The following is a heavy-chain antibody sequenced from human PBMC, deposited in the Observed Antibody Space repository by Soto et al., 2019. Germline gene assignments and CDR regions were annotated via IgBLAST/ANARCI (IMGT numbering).Heavy chain of an antibody. J-gene: IGHJ6*02. CDR1: GFTFSSYE. V-gene: IGHV3-48*03. Sequence: EVQLVESGGGLVQPGGSLRLSCAASGFTFSSYEMNWVRQAPGKGLEWVSYISSSGSTIYYVDSVKGRFTISRDNAKNSLDLQMNSLRAEDTAVYYCARDHKGGYYYYGMDVWGQGTTVTVSS. CDR2: ISSSGSTI. CDR3: ARDHKGGYYYYGMDV.